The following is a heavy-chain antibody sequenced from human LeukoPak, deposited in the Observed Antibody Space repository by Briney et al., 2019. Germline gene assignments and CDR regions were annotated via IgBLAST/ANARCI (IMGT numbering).Heavy chain of an antibody. CDR2: IYNSGST. Sequence: PSETLSLTCAVSGGSISNYYWNWIRQPPGKGLEWIGYIYNSGSTNYNSSLKSRVTISVDTSKNQSSLKLESVTSADTAVYYCVRAGRHSYGSRKFSYNWFDPWGQGTLVTVSS. V-gene: IGHV4-59*01. D-gene: IGHD3-10*01. CDR1: GGSISNYY. CDR3: VRAGRHSYGSRKFSYNWFDP. J-gene: IGHJ5*02.